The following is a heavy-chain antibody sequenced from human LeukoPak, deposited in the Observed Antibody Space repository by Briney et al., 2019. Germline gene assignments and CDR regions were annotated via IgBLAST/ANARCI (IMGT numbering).Heavy chain of an antibody. J-gene: IGHJ4*02. V-gene: IGHV3-74*01. Sequence: GGSLRLSCADSGCTFNIYWMHWVRQAPGKGLVWVSLISSDGSITSYADSVKGRFTISRDNAKNTVYLQMNSLRVEDTAVYYCARRVGSSESSYYFDYWGQGTLVTVSS. CDR1: GCTFNIYW. D-gene: IGHD3-22*01. CDR2: ISSDGSIT. CDR3: ARRVGSSESSYYFDY.